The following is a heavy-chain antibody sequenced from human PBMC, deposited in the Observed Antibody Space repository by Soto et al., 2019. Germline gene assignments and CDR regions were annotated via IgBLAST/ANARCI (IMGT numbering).Heavy chain of an antibody. CDR2: IVSGSTYT. J-gene: IGHJ6*02. V-gene: IGHV3-11*06. CDR1: GFTFSDYY. CDR3: ARVDGESRMDV. D-gene: IGHD2-21*01. Sequence: QVQLVESGGGLVKPGGSLRLSCAASGFTFSDYYMSWIGQAPGKGLEWISYIVSGSTYTNYADSVKGRFTISRDNAKESLYLEMNSLRAEDTAVYYCARVDGESRMDVWGQGTTVSVSS.